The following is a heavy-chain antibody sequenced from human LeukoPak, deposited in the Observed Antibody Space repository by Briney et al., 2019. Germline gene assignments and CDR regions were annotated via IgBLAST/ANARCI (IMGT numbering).Heavy chain of an antibody. D-gene: IGHD6-6*01. V-gene: IGHV1-24*01. CDR2: FDPEDGET. J-gene: IGHJ6*03. CDR1: GYTLTELS. Sequence: GASVKVSCKVSGYTLTELSMHWVRQAPGKGLEWMGGFDPEDGETIYAQKFQGRVTMTEDTSTDTAYMELSSPRSEDTAVYYCATKGRIAARQSYYYYMDVWGKGTTVTVSS. CDR3: ATKGRIAARQSYYYYMDV.